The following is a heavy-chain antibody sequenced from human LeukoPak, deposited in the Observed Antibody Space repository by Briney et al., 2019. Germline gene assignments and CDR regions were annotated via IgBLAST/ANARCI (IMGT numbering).Heavy chain of an antibody. J-gene: IGHJ4*02. CDR1: GFTVSSNY. CDR2: IYSGGST. D-gene: IGHD3-9*01. V-gene: IGHV3-66*01. Sequence: GGSLRLSCAASGFTVSSNYMSWVRQAPGKGLEWVSVIYSGGSTYYADSVKGRFTISRDNSKNTLYLQMNSLRAEDTAVYYCARDDRDILTVFPYWGQGTLVTVSS. CDR3: ARDDRDILTVFPY.